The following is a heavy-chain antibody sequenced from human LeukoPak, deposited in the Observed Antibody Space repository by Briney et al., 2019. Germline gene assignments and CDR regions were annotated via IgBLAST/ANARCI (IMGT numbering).Heavy chain of an antibody. CDR3: ARDFLDMTTVTPDYFDY. Sequence: GGSLRLSCAASGFTFSSYWMTWVRQAPGKGLEWLANIKEDGSEKYYEDSVKGRFTISRDNAKNSLYLQMNSLRAEDTAVYYCARDFLDMTTVTPDYFDYWGQGTLVTVSS. D-gene: IGHD4-17*01. CDR1: GFTFSSYW. V-gene: IGHV3-7*01. J-gene: IGHJ4*02. CDR2: IKEDGSEK.